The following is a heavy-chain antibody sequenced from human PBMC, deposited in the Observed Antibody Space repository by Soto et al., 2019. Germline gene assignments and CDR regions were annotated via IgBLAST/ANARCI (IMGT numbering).Heavy chain of an antibody. D-gene: IGHD7-27*01. Sequence: GASVKVSCKASGYTFTNAGISWVRQAPGQGLEWLGWINTDNGNTNYAQHLQGRVTLTTDTSISTAYMDLSSLTSEDTAVYYCGKGPRNGGFDHGGQGTLVTVSS. CDR3: GKGPRNGGFDH. CDR1: GYTFTNAG. J-gene: IGHJ4*02. V-gene: IGHV1-18*01. CDR2: INTDNGNT.